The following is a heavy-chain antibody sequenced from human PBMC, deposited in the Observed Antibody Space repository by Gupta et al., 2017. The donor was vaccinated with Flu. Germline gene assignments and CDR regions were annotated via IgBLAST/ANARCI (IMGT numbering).Heavy chain of an antibody. CDR2: INHSGST. D-gene: IGHD2-15*01. Sequence: YWSWIRQPPGKGLEWIGEINHSGSTNCNPSLKSRVSISVDTSKNQFSLKLSSVTAADTAVYYCARGRCSGGRCSPDNWFDPWGQGTLVTVSS. CDR1: Y. V-gene: IGHV4-34*01. J-gene: IGHJ5*02. CDR3: ARGRCSGGRCSPDNWFDP.